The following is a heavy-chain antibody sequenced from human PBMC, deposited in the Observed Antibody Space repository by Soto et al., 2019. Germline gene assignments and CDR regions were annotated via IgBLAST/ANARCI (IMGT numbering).Heavy chain of an antibody. CDR2: VYSAGMT. D-gene: IGHD2-8*01. J-gene: IGHJ4*02. V-gene: IGHV3-53*01. Sequence: EVQLVESGGALIQSGESLRLSCTPSGFSVKGNYMGWARQASGKGLEWVSVVYSAGMTYYADSVKGQFTISRDFSKNTISLEMHSLRREDTALYFCAGAREFNYGVDYCGQGTQVTVSS. CDR3: AGAREFNYGVDY. CDR1: GFSVKGNY.